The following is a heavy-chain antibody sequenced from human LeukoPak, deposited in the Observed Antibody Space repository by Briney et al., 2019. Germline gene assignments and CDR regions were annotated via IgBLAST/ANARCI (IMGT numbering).Heavy chain of an antibody. D-gene: IGHD3-10*01. CDR2: MNPNSGNT. Sequence: ASVKVSCKASGYTFTSYDINWVRQATGQGLEWMGWMNPNSGNTGYAQKFQGRVTMTRNTSISTAYMELSSLGSEDTAVYYCARGRGVRGDYGMDVWGQGTTVTVSS. CDR1: GYTFTSYD. J-gene: IGHJ6*02. CDR3: ARGRGVRGDYGMDV. V-gene: IGHV1-8*01.